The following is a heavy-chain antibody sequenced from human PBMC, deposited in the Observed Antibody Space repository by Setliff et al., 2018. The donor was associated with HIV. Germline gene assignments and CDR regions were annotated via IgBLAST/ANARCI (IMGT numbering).Heavy chain of an antibody. V-gene: IGHV4-61*02. Sequence: SETLSLTCTVSGASISSGNYFWTLIRQPAGQRLEWIGRISTGGHTDYNPSLKSRLSISAGTSRNHFSSQLTSVAATDTAIYYWAREGSHSHSWYNWFGNGGPGTRDTVSS. CDR3: AREGSHSHSWYNWFGN. CDR1: GASISSGNYF. CDR2: ISTGGHT. J-gene: IGHJ5*02. D-gene: IGHD6-13*01.